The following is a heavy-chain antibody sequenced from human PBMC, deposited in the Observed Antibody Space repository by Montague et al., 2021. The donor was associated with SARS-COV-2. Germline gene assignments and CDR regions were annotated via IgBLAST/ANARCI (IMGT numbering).Heavy chain of an antibody. CDR3: VRDAEGIAARRSDAFDI. Sequence: SLRLSCAASGFTVSSTYMNWVRQAPGKGLEWVSVIYRGGSTYYSDSVKGRFTIYRDNSKNTLYLQMNNLRAEDTAAYYCVRDAEGIAARRSDAFDIWGQGTMVTVSS. V-gene: IGHV3-53*01. J-gene: IGHJ3*02. D-gene: IGHD6-6*01. CDR2: IYRGGST. CDR1: GFTVSSTY.